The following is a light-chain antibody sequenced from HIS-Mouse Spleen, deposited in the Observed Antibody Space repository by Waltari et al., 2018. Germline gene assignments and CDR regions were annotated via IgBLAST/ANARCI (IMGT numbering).Light chain of an antibody. CDR3: CSYAGSYTVV. V-gene: IGLV7-46*01. CDR1: TGAVTSGHY. Sequence: QAVVTQEPSLTVSPGGTVTLTCGSSTGAVTSGHYPYWFQQKPGQAPRTLIYDTSNKHSWTPARFSGSLLGGKAALTLSGAQPEDEADYYCCSYAGSYTVVFGGGTKLTVL. CDR2: DTS. J-gene: IGLJ2*01.